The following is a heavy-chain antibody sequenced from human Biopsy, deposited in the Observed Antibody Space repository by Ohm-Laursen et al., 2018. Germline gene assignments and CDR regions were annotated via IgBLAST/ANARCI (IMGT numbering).Heavy chain of an antibody. D-gene: IGHD3-9*01. V-gene: IGHV1-69*06. CDR1: GGTFSNYG. CDR2: NIPILGTG. CDR3: ATKLTGYFHH. Sequence: ASSVKVSCKAPGGTFSNYGVNWVRQAPGQGLEWLGGNIPILGTGNYAQKIQDRVTVAADTSTSTATMELRSLRSDDTAVYYCATKLTGYFHHWGQGTLVIVSS. J-gene: IGHJ1*01.